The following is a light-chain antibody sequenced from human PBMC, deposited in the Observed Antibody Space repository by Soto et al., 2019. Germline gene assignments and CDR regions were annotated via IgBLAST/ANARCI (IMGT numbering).Light chain of an antibody. CDR3: SSYVVSYNWV. CDR2: QVT. V-gene: IGLV2-8*01. J-gene: IGLJ3*02. CDR1: SSDVGAYDY. Sequence: LTQPPSASGSPGQSVTISCTGTSSDVGAYDYVSWFQQHPGKAPKLIIYQVTKRPSGVPDRFSGSKSGNTASLTVSGLQAEDEADYFCSSYVVSYNWVFGGGTKLTVL.